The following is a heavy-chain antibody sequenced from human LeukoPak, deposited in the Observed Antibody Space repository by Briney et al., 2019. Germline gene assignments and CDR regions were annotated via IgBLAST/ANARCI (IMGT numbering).Heavy chain of an antibody. D-gene: IGHD3-22*01. CDR2: IWYDGSNK. J-gene: IGHJ4*02. CDR1: GFTFSSYG. CDR3: ARDSLPDPMYYYDSSGYCDY. V-gene: IGHV3-33*01. Sequence: GGSLRLSCAASGFTFSSYGMHWVRQAPGKGLEWVAVIWYDGSNKYYADSVKGRFTISRDNSKNTLYLQMNSLRAEDTAVYYCARDSLPDPMYYYDSSGYCDYWGQGTLVNVSS.